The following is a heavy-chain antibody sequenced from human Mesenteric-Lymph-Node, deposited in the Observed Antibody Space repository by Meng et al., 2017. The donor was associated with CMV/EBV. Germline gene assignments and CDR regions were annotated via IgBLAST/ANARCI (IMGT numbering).Heavy chain of an antibody. V-gene: IGHV4-39*07. Sequence: SETLSLTCTVSGSSITRSAYYWGWIRQAPGKGLEWIGSIYYSGSAYYNPSLKSRVNISVDTSKNQFSLKLSSVTAADTAVYYCARAAIVVVPAAIDAFDIWGQGTMVTVSS. CDR2: IYYSGSA. J-gene: IGHJ3*02. CDR3: ARAAIVVVPAAIDAFDI. D-gene: IGHD2-2*01. CDR1: GSSITRSAYY.